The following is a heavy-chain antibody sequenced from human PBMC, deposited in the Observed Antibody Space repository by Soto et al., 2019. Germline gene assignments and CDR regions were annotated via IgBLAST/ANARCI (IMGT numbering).Heavy chain of an antibody. D-gene: IGHD2-15*01. J-gene: IGHJ4*02. CDR1: GFTFNSYA. CDR2: ISYDGSTE. Sequence: QVQLVESGGGVVQPGRSLRLSCAASGFTFNSYAMNWVRQAPGKGLEWVSVISYDGSTEYYADSVRGRFTISRDNSKNTLYLQMNSLRAEDTAVYYCARIWLDFVVVRIPSASGVNDNWGQGTLVTVSS. CDR3: ARIWLDFVVVRIPSASGVNDN. V-gene: IGHV3-30-3*01.